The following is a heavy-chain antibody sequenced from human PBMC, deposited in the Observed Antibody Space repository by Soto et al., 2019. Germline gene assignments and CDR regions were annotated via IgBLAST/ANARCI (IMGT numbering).Heavy chain of an antibody. CDR1: GFNFNHFD. CDR2: ISYDGLKK. D-gene: IGHD5-12*01. V-gene: IGHV3-30-3*01. J-gene: IGHJ1*01. CDR3: ARDGCSGTACYLQH. Sequence: QVQLVESGGGVVQPGVSLKLSCAASGFNFNHFDLNWVRQAPGKGPEWVAVISYDGLKKFYADYVKGRFTISRDTSTDTVSLQMNDLRVEDTSVYYCARDGCSGTACYLQHWGQGSLVTVSS.